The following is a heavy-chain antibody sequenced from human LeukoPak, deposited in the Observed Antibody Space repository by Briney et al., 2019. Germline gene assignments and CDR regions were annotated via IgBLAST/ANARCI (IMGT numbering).Heavy chain of an antibody. CDR1: GFTFSDYY. D-gene: IGHD3-22*01. CDR2: ISSSGSTI. CDR3: ASMTYYYDSSGYTPIDY. V-gene: IGHV3-11*01. J-gene: IGHJ4*02. Sequence: GGSLRLSCAASGFTFSDYYMSWIRQAPGKGLEWVSYISSSGSTIYYADSVKGRFTISRDNAKNSLYLQMNSLRAEDTAVYYCASMTYYYDSSGYTPIDYWGQGTLVAVSS.